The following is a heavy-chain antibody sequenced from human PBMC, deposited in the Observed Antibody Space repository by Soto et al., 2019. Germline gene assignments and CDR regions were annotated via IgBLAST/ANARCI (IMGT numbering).Heavy chain of an antibody. D-gene: IGHD2-2*01. Sequence: EVQLVESGGGLVQPGRSLRLSCAASGFTFDDYAMHWVRQAPGKGLEWVSGISWNSGSIGYAESVKVRFTISRDNAENLLYLQMNRLRAEDTDLYYCAKGGQLLVEGGGYWGPGTLVTVSS. CDR2: ISWNSGSI. CDR3: AKGGQLLVEGGGY. V-gene: IGHV3-9*01. J-gene: IGHJ4*02. CDR1: GFTFDDYA.